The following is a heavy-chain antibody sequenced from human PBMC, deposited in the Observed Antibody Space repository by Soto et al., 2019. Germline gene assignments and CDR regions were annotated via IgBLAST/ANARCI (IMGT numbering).Heavy chain of an antibody. Sequence: QVQLVESGGGVVQPGTSLRLSFAASGFRFKSFVMHWVRHAPGKGLEWVAFTSYDGNNKDYGDSVKGRFTVSRDNSQNTLHLQMDFLRPEDTALDYCARWGTTGGFELWGQGTLVSVSS. CDR2: TSYDGNNK. V-gene: IGHV3-30*19. D-gene: IGHD3-16*01. CDR1: GFRFKSFV. CDR3: ARWGTTGGFEL. J-gene: IGHJ1*01.